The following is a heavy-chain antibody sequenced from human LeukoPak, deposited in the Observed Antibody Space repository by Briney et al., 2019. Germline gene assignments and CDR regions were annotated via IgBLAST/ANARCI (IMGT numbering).Heavy chain of an antibody. D-gene: IGHD5-24*01. CDR2: ISAYNGNT. CDR1: GYTFSNYG. CDR3: ARTGWLQSDPFDS. V-gene: IGHV1-18*01. Sequence: WASVTVSCTASGYTFSNYGFSWVRQAPGQGLEWMGWISAYNGNTNYAQKLQGRVTMTTDTSTTTAYMELRSLISADTAVYYCARTGWLQSDPFDSWGQGTLVTVSS. J-gene: IGHJ4*02.